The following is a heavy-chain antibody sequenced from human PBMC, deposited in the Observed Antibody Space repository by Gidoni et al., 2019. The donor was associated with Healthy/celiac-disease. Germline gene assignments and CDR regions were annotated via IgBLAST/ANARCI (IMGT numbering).Heavy chain of an antibody. J-gene: IGHJ4*02. V-gene: IGHV3-30*18. CDR2: ISYDGSNK. Sequence: QVQLVESGGGVVQPGRSLRLSCAASGFTFSSYGMPWVRQAPGKGLEWVAVISYDGSNKYYADSVKGRFTISRDNSKNTLYLQMNSLRAEDTAVYYCAKPRSRLGELRNYFDYWGQGTLVTVSS. CDR3: AKPRSRLGELRNYFDY. D-gene: IGHD3-16*01. CDR1: GFTFSSYG.